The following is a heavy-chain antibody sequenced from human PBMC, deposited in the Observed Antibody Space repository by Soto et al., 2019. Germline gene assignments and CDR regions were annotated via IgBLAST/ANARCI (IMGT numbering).Heavy chain of an antibody. J-gene: IGHJ3*02. Sequence: QVQLVQSGAEVKKPGSSVKVSCKASGGTFSSYAISWVRQAPGQGLEWMGGIIPIFGTANYAKKFQGRVTITADESTSTAYMELSSLRSEDTAVYYCARGRYCSSTSCPRWGAFDIWGQGTMVTVSS. V-gene: IGHV1-69*01. D-gene: IGHD2-2*01. CDR1: GGTFSSYA. CDR3: ARGRYCSSTSCPRWGAFDI. CDR2: IIPIFGTA.